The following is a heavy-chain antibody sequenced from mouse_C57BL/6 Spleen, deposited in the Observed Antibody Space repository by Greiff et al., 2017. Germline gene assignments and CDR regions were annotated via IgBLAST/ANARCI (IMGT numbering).Heavy chain of an antibody. V-gene: IGHV2-6-1*01. J-gene: IGHJ4*01. Sequence: VMLVESGPGLVAPSQSLSITCTVSGFSLTSYGVHWVRQPPGKGLEWLVVIWSDGSTTYNSALKSTLSISKDNSKSQVFLKMNSLQTDDTAMYYCARHGITTVVDYYAMDYWGQGTSVTVSS. D-gene: IGHD1-1*01. CDR2: IWSDGST. CDR1: GFSLTSYG. CDR3: ARHGITTVVDYYAMDY.